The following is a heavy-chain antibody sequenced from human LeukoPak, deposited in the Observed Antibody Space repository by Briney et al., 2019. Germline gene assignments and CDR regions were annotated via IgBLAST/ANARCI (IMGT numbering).Heavy chain of an antibody. J-gene: IGHJ4*02. Sequence: SESLSLTCTVSGGSISNYYWSWIRQSPGKGLEWSGYIYYSGSTYYNPSLKSRVTISVDTSKNQFSLNLSSVTAADTAVYYCAKTYYYASSGYYLDYWGQGTLVTVSS. CDR2: IYYSGST. D-gene: IGHD3-22*01. V-gene: IGHV4-59*08. CDR1: GGSISNYY. CDR3: AKTYYYASSGYYLDY.